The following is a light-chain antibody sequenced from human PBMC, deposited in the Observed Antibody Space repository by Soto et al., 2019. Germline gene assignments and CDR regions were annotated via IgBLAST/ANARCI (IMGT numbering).Light chain of an antibody. V-gene: IGKV1-5*01. CDR2: DAS. CDR3: QQYNSYSWT. Sequence: DIQMTQSPSTLSASVGDRVTITCRASQSITRWLGWYQQKPGKAPKLLIYDASSLQSGVPSRFSGSGSGTEFTLTISSLQPDDFATYYCQQYNSYSWTFGQGTKAEIK. J-gene: IGKJ1*01. CDR1: QSITRW.